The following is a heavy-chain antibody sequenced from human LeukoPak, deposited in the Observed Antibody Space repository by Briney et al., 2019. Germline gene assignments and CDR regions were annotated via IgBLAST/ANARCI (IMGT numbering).Heavy chain of an antibody. CDR1: GYTFINYN. CDR2: IIPIFGTA. V-gene: IGHV1-69*05. J-gene: IGHJ5*02. CDR3: ARGADCSGGSCYFGNWFDP. Sequence: SVKVSCKASGYTFINYNINWVRQAPGQGLEWMGGIIPIFGTANYAQKLQGRVTMTTDTSTSTAYMELRSLRSDDTAVYYCARGADCSGGSCYFGNWFDPWGQGTLATVSS. D-gene: IGHD2-15*01.